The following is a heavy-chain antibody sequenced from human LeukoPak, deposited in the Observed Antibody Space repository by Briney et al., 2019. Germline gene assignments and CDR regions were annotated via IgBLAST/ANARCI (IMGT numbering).Heavy chain of an antibody. D-gene: IGHD3-3*01. CDR2: INHSGST. V-gene: IGHV4-34*01. J-gene: IGHJ4*02. CDR3: ARHVKVLDYDFWSGYPGGHAFDY. Sequence: NPSETLSLTCTVSGGSISGYYWSWLRQPPGKGLEWIGEINHSGSTNYNPSLKSRVTISVDTSKNQFSLKLSSVTAADTAVYYCARHVKVLDYDFWSGYPGGHAFDYWGQGTLVTVSS. CDR1: GGSISGYY.